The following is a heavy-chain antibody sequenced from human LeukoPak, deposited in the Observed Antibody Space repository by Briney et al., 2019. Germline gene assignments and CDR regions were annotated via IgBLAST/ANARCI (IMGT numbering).Heavy chain of an antibody. CDR1: GYTFTSYA. CDR2: INAGNGNT. CDR3: ARVPSLYYDFWSGYSYYGMDV. Sequence: ASVKVSCKASGYTFTSYAMHWVRQAPGQRLEWMGWINAGNGNTKYSQKFQGRVTITRDISASTAYMELSSLRSEDTAVYYCARVPSLYYDFWSGYSYYGMDVWGQGTTVTVSS. V-gene: IGHV1-3*01. J-gene: IGHJ6*02. D-gene: IGHD3-3*01.